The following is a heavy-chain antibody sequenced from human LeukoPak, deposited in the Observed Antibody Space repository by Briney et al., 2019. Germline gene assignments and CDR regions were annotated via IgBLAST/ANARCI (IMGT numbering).Heavy chain of an antibody. CDR3: AKEAGQDYGALDAFDV. CDR2: IGGSSSSL. Sequence: GGSLRLSGAASGFTVSSNYMSWVRQAPGKGLEWVSSIGGSSSSLYYAESVKGRFTISRDNARNSLYLQMNSVRAEDTAVYYCAKEAGQDYGALDAFDVWGQGTMVTVSS. V-gene: IGHV3-21*01. J-gene: IGHJ3*01. D-gene: IGHD4-17*01. CDR1: GFTVSSNY.